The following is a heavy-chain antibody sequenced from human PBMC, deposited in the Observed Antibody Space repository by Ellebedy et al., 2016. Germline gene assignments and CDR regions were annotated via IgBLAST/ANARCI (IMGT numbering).Heavy chain of an antibody. D-gene: IGHD5-18*01. CDR3: ARAGYSYGDMDV. V-gene: IGHV3-53*01. J-gene: IGHJ6*02. Sequence: GESLKISCAASGFTVSSNYMSWVRQAPGKGLEWVSVIYSGGSTYYADSVKGRFTISRDNSKNTLYLQMNSLRAEDTAVYYCARAGYSYGDMDVWGQGTTVTVSS. CDR1: GFTVSSNY. CDR2: IYSGGST.